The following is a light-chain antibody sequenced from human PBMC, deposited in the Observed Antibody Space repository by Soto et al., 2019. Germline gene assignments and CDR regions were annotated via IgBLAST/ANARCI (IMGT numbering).Light chain of an antibody. CDR2: GAS. CDR1: QSVSSSY. V-gene: IGKV3-20*01. Sequence: EIVSTQSPGPLSLSPGERATLSCRASQSVSSSYLAWYQQKPGQAPRLLIYGASTRASGIPDRFSGSGSGTDFTLTISRMEPEDYAVYYCQQYGSSPTWTFGQGTKVDI. CDR3: QQYGSSPTWT. J-gene: IGKJ1*01.